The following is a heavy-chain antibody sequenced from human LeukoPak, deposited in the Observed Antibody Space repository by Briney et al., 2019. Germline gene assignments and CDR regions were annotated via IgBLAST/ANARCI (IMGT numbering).Heavy chain of an antibody. Sequence: SGGSLRLSCAASGFTFSNYWMHWVRQAPGKGPVWVSRINSDGSSTNYADSVKGRFTISRDNAKNTLYLQMNSLRAEDTAVYYCAKGDDILTGPPKYYFDYWGQGTLVTVSS. J-gene: IGHJ4*02. CDR2: INSDGSST. CDR1: GFTFSNYW. V-gene: IGHV3-74*01. D-gene: IGHD3-9*01. CDR3: AKGDDILTGPPKYYFDY.